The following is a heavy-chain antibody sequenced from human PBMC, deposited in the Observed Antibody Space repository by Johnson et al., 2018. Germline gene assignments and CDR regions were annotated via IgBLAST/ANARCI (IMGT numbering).Heavy chain of an antibody. Sequence: VQLVESGGGLVQPGGSLRLSCAASGFTFSSYAMSWVRQAPGKGLEWVSAIRGCGGSTYYADSVKGRFTISRDNSKNTLYLQMNSLGAEDTAVYYLARDQPPDCSVDAFDIWGQGTMVTVSS. J-gene: IGHJ3*02. CDR1: GFTFSSYA. CDR3: ARDQPPDCSVDAFDI. CDR2: IRGCGGST. D-gene: IGHD2-15*01. V-gene: IGHV3-23*04.